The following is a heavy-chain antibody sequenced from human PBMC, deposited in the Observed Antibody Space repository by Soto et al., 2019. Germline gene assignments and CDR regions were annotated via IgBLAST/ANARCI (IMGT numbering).Heavy chain of an antibody. CDR2: INPNSGGT. CDR1: GYTFTGYY. CDR3: ARDPSIAAPPGY. Sequence: ASVKVSCKASGYTFTGYYMHWVRQAPGQGLEWMGWINPNSGGTNYAQKFQGRVTMTGDTSISTAYMELSRLRSDDTAVYYCARDPSIAAPPGYWGQGTLVTVSS. J-gene: IGHJ4*02. D-gene: IGHD6-6*01. V-gene: IGHV1-2*02.